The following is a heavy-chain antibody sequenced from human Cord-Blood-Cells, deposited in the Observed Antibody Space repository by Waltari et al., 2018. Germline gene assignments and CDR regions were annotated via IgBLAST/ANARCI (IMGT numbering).Heavy chain of an antibody. V-gene: IGHV3-30*03. Sequence: QVQLVESGGGEVQPGRSLRLSCAASGFTFSSYGMHWVRQAPGKGLEWVVVISYDGSNKYYADSVKGRFTISRDNSKNTLYLQMNSLRAEDTAMYYCVAGSFDYWGQGTLVTVSS. J-gene: IGHJ4*02. CDR2: ISYDGSNK. D-gene: IGHD2-21*01. CDR1: GFTFSSYG. CDR3: VAGSFDY.